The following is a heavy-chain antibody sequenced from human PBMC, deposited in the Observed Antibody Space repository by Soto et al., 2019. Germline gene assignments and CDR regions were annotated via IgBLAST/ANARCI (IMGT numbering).Heavy chain of an antibody. Sequence: EVQLVESGGGLVQPGGSLRLSCAASGFTFSSYWMHWVRQAPGKGLVWVSRINSDGSSTSYADSVKGRFTISRDNAKNTLYLQMNSLRAEDTAVYSCAVAVAGPTAIGSWGQGTLVTVSS. V-gene: IGHV3-74*01. J-gene: IGHJ5*01. CDR1: GFTFSSYW. CDR2: INSDGSST. CDR3: AVAVAGPTAIGS. D-gene: IGHD6-19*01.